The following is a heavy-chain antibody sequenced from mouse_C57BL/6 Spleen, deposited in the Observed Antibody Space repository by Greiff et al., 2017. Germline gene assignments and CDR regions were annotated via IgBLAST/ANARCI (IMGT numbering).Heavy chain of an antibody. D-gene: IGHD3-3*01. Sequence: QVQLQQPGAELVRPGSSVKLSCKASGYTFTSYWMHWVKQRPIQGLEWIGNIDPSDSETHYNQKFKDKATLTVDKSSSTAYMQLSSLTSEDSAVYYCARSKDSQVAYWGQGTLVTVSA. J-gene: IGHJ3*01. V-gene: IGHV1-52*01. CDR2: IDPSDSET. CDR3: ARSKDSQVAY. CDR1: GYTFTSYW.